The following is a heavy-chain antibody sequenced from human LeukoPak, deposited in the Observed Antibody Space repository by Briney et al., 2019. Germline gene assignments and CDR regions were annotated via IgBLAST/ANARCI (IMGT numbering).Heavy chain of an antibody. CDR1: GFTFSSYA. CDR3: AKDPTNDYGDYYFDY. CDR2: ISGSGGST. D-gene: IGHD4-17*01. J-gene: IGHJ4*02. V-gene: IGHV3-23*01. Sequence: GGSLRLSCAASGFTFSSYAMSWVRQAPGKGLEWVSAISGSGGSTYYANSVKGRFTISRDNSKNTLYLQMNSLRAEDTAVYYCAKDPTNDYGDYYFDYWGQGTLVTVSS.